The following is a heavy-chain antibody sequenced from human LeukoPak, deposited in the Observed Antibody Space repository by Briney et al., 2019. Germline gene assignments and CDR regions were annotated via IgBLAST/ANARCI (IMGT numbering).Heavy chain of an antibody. Sequence: ASVKVSCKASGYTFTGYYMHWVRQAPGQGLEWMGWINPNSGGTNYAQKFQGRVTMTRDTSISTAYMELSRLRSDDTAVYYCARTNGPLTGLRYFDWLLSTHYYMDVWGKGTTVTISS. J-gene: IGHJ6*03. CDR2: INPNSGGT. V-gene: IGHV1-2*02. CDR1: GYTFTGYY. CDR3: ARTNGPLTGLRYFDWLLSTHYYMDV. D-gene: IGHD3-9*01.